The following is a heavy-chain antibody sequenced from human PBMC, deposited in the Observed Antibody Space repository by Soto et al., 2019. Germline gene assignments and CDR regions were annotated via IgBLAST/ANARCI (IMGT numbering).Heavy chain of an antibody. CDR3: ARVKGGTTLYYQGMDV. V-gene: IGHV3-30-3*01. J-gene: IGHJ6*02. Sequence: QVQLVESGGGVVQPGRSLRLSCAASGFTFSSYAMHWVRQAPGQGLEWVALISYDGSNKYYADSVKGRFTISRDNSKNAPSLQTSRLSPRDTGGYQWARVKGGTTLYYQGMDVWGQASTVTVSS. D-gene: IGHD1-7*01. CDR1: GFTFSSYA. CDR2: ISYDGSNK.